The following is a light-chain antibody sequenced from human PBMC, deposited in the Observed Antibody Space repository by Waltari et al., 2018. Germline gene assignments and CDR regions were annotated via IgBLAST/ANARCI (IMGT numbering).Light chain of an antibody. Sequence: SSELTQDPAVSVALGQTVRITCQGDSLRSYYASWYQQKPGQAPVLVIHGKKNRPSGIPDRFAGSSAGNTASLTITGAQAEDEADYYCNSRDSSGSHVVFGGGTKLTVL. CDR3: NSRDSSGSHVV. CDR2: GKK. CDR1: SLRSYY. V-gene: IGLV3-19*01. J-gene: IGLJ2*01.